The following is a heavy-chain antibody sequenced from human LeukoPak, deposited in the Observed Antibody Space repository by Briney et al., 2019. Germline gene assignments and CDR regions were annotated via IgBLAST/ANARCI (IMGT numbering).Heavy chain of an antibody. D-gene: IGHD2-2*01. CDR3: AKRYQLLAPWLDY. CDR1: GFSFSSCA. CDR2: YSGCGGST. V-gene: IGHV3-23*01. J-gene: IGHJ4*02. Sequence: SGGSLRLSCAASGFSFSSCAMSWVCMAPGKGMEWESAYSGCGGSTYYADSVKGRFTISRDNSKNTLYLQMNSLRAEDTAVYYCAKRYQLLAPWLDYWGQGTLVTVSS.